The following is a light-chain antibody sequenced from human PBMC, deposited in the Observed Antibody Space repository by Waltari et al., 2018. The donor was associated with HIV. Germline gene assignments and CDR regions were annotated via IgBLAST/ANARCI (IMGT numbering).Light chain of an antibody. CDR3: QSFDVRNSLWV. J-gene: IGLJ3*02. CDR1: SFNIGSNH. Sequence: QSVLTQAPSASGTPGQRVTIPCSGSSFNIGSNHVCWYQEVPGTAPKLLIYKNNQRPSGVPDRFSGSKSGTSASLAISGLLPEDEADYYCQSFDVRNSLWVFGGGTKV. V-gene: IGLV1-47*01. CDR2: KNN.